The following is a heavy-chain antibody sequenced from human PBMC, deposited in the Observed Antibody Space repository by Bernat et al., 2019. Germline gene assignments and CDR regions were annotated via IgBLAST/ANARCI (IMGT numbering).Heavy chain of an antibody. CDR1: GGSISSSNW. CDR3: TTELNYGDPFDY. Sequence: VQLQESGPGLVKPSGTLSLTCAVSGGSISSSNWWSWVRQAPGKGLEWVGRIKSKTDGGTTDYAAPVKGRFTISRDDSKNTLYLQMNSLKTEDTAVYYCTTELNYGDPFDYWGQGTLVTVSS. D-gene: IGHD4-17*01. V-gene: IGHV3-15*01. J-gene: IGHJ4*02. CDR2: IKSKTDGGTT.